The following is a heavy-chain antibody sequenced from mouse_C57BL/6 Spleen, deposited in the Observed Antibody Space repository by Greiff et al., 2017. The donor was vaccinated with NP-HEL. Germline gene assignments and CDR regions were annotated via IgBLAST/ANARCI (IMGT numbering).Heavy chain of an antibody. D-gene: IGHD4-1*02. V-gene: IGHV1-52*01. CDR3: ARQLGREVY. CDR2: IDPSDSEP. J-gene: IGHJ2*01. Sequence: QVQLQQSGAELVRPGSSVKLSCKASGYTFTSYWMHWVKQRPLQGLDWIGNIDPSDSEPHYNQKFKDKATLTVDKPSSSAYMQLSSLTSEASAVYYCARQLGREVYWGQGTTLTVSS. CDR1: GYTFTSYW.